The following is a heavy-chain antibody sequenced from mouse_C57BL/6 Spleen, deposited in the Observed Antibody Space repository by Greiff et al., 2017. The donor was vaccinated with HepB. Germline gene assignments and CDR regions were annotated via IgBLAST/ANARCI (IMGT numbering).Heavy chain of an antibody. J-gene: IGHJ4*01. CDR3: ARNGGYDCYAMDY. CDR1: GFSLTSYG. CDR2: IWSGGST. Sequence: QVQLQQSGPGLVQPSQSLSITCTVSGFSLTSYGVHWVRQSPGKGLEWLGVIWSGGSTHYNAAFISRLIISKDNSKSQVFFKMNSLQADDTAIYYCARNGGYDCYAMDYWGQGTSVTVSS. D-gene: IGHD2-10*02. V-gene: IGHV2-2*01.